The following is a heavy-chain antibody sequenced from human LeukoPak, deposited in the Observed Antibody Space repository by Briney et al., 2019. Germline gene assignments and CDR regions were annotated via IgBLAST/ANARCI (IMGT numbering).Heavy chain of an antibody. CDR1: GFTFSSYD. J-gene: IGHJ4*02. V-gene: IGHV3-74*01. Sequence: PGGSLRLSCAASGFTFSSYDMHWVRQAPGKGLVWVSRIDSDGSDTTYADPVKGRFTISRDNAKNTLYLQMNSLRAEDTAVYYCARVGVLEGAAAAFDYWGQGILVTVSS. CDR3: ARVGVLEGAAAAFDY. CDR2: IDSDGSDT. D-gene: IGHD6-13*01.